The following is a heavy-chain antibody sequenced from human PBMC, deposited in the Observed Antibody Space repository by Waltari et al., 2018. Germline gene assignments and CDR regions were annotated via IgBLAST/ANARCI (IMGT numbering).Heavy chain of an antibody. J-gene: IGHJ5*02. CDR3: ARKGIAARQGWFDP. D-gene: IGHD6-6*01. Sequence: QIQLVQSGAEVKKPGASVKVSCKASGSTFTSYAMHWVRQAPGQRLEWMGWINAGNGNTKYSQKFQGRVTITRDTSASTAYMELSSLRSEDTAVYYCARKGIAARQGWFDPWGQGTLVTVSS. CDR1: GSTFTSYA. V-gene: IGHV1-3*01. CDR2: INAGNGNT.